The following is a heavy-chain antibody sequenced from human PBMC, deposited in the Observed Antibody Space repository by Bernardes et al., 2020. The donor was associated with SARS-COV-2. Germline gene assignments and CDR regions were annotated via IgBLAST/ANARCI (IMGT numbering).Heavy chain of an antibody. CDR1: GYTFTSYG. CDR3: ARERELRFLDGGIYYYYYGMDV. CDR2: ISAYNGNT. V-gene: IGHV1-18*01. Sequence: ASVKVSCKASGYTFTSYGISWVRQAPGQGLEWMGWISAYNGNTNYAQKLQGRVTMTTDTSTSTAYMELRSLRSDDTAVYYCARERELRFLDGGIYYYYYGMDVWGQGTTVTVSS. D-gene: IGHD3-3*01. J-gene: IGHJ6*02.